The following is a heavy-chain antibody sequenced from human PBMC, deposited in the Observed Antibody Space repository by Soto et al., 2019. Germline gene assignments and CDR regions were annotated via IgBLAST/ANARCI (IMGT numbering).Heavy chain of an antibody. CDR1: GFILSDFA. CDR2: ILKDGKSK. V-gene: IGHV3-30*04. D-gene: IGHD2-15*01. Sequence: QVQLVESGGGVVQPGGSLRLSCAASGFILSDFAMHWVRQAPGRGLEWVAVILKDGKSKYYADSVRGRFTISSDTSKDIIFLQLTSLRLDDSAVYYCAKTGCNGGSCFSWFDPWGQGTPVIVSS. CDR3: AKTGCNGGSCFSWFDP. J-gene: IGHJ5*02.